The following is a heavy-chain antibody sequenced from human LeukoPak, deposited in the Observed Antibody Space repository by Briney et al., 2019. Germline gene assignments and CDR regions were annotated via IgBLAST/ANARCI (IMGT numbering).Heavy chain of an antibody. V-gene: IGHV3-33*01. CDR1: GFTFSNYG. CDR2: IWYDRTNK. J-gene: IGHJ4*02. D-gene: IGHD1-1*01. CDR3: AIEGQDDGRTPDY. Sequence: TGRSLRLSCAAPGFTFSNYGMHWVRQAPGKGLEWVAVIWYDRTNKYYADSVKGRLTISRDNSKNTLYLQMNSLRAEDTAVYYCAIEGQDDGRTPDYWGQGTLVTVSS.